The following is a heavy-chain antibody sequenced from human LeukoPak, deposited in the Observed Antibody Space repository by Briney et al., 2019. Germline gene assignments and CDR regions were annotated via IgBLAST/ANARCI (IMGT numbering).Heavy chain of an antibody. D-gene: IGHD6-6*01. V-gene: IGHV3-74*03. Sequence: GGSLRLSCVGSGFTISNYWMHWVRQAPGTGLVWVSRIHPDGSITTYADSVKGRFTISRDNAKNTLYLQMNSLRAEDTAVYYCAKNTQYSGYYDCWGQGTLVAVSS. CDR1: GFTISNYW. CDR3: AKNTQYSGYYDC. J-gene: IGHJ4*02. CDR2: IHPDGSIT.